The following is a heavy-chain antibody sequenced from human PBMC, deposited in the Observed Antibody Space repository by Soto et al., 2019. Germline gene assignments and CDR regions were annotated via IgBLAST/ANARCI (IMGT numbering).Heavy chain of an antibody. CDR3: ARDTVVPAATVGYYGMDV. D-gene: IGHD2-2*01. V-gene: IGHV4-31*03. J-gene: IGHJ6*02. CDR2: IYYSGST. CDR1: GGSISSGGYY. Sequence: QVQLQESGPGLVKPSQTLSLTCTVSGGSISSGGYYWSWIRQHPGKGLDLIGYIYYSGSTYYHPSLKSRVTISVDTSKNQFSLKLSSVTAADTAVYYCARDTVVPAATVGYYGMDVWGQGTTVAVSS.